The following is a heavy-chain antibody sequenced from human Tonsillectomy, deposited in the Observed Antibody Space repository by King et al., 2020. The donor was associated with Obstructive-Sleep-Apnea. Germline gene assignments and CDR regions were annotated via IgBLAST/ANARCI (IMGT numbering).Heavy chain of an antibody. CDR1: GFTFRNNL. D-gene: IGHD3-10*01. CDR3: AREKFGDYFDS. V-gene: IGHV3-7*01. J-gene: IGHJ4*02. Sequence: VQLVESGGGLVQPGGSLRLSCAASGFTFRNNLITWVRQAPGRGLEWVVNIKKDGSDKNYVDSVKGRFTISRDNAKNSMYMQRNSLRAEDTAVYYCAREKFGDYFDSWGQGTLVTVSS. CDR2: IKKDGSDK.